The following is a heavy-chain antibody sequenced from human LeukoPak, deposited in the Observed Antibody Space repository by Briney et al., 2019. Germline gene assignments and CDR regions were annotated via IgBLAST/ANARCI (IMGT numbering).Heavy chain of an antibody. D-gene: IGHD2-2*01. CDR2: IYYSGST. J-gene: IGHJ5*02. CDR3: AKGISRSWFDP. V-gene: IGHV4-31*09. CDR1: GGSISSGGYY. Sequence: SQTLSLTCTVSGGSISSGGYYWSWIRQHPGKGLEWIGYIYYSGSTYYNPSLKSRVTISVDRSKNQFSLKLSSVTAADTAVYYCAKGISRSWFDPWGQGTLVTVSS.